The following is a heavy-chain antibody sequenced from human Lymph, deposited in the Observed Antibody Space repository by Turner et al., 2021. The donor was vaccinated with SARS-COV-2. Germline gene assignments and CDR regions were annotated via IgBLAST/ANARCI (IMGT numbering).Heavy chain of an antibody. CDR3: ARVWVRWWYFDL. CDR1: GGSFSGYY. CDR2: INHSGST. V-gene: IGHV4-34*01. Sequence: QVQLQQWGAGLLKPSATLSLPCAVYGGSFSGYYWSWIRQPPGKGLEWIGEINHSGSTNYNPSLKSRVTISVDTSKKQFSLKLSSVTAADTAVYYCARVWVRWWYFDLWGRGTLVTVSS. D-gene: IGHD7-27*01. J-gene: IGHJ2*01.